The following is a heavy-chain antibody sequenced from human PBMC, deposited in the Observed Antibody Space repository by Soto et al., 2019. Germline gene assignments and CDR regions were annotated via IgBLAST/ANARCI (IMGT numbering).Heavy chain of an antibody. CDR2: IKQDGSEK. CDR1: GFTFSSFW. CDR3: ARETQREVRADY. J-gene: IGHJ4*02. D-gene: IGHD3-10*01. V-gene: IGHV3-7*01. Sequence: GESLKISCAASGFTFSSFWMSWVRQAPGKGLEWVANIKQDGSEKYYVDSVKGRFTISRDNAKNSLYLQMNSLRAEDTAVYYCARETQREVRADYWGQGTLVTVSS.